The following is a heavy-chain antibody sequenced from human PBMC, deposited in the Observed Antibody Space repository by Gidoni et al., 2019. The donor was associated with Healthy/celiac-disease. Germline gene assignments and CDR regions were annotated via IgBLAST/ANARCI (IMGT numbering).Heavy chain of an antibody. CDR2: ISSSSSYT. J-gene: IGHJ4*02. CDR3: AREGPRRGGGYASFDY. V-gene: IGHV3-11*06. Sequence: GLSWVSYISSSSSYTNYADSVKGRFTISRDNAKNSLYLQMNSLRAEDTAVYYCAREGPRRGGGYASFDYWGQGTLVTVSS. D-gene: IGHD5-12*01.